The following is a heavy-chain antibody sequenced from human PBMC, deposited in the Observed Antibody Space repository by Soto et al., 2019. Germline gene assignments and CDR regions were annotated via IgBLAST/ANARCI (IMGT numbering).Heavy chain of an antibody. Sequence: GGSLRLSCAASGFTFSSYAMSWVRQAPGKGLEWVSAISGSGGSTYYADSVKGRFTISRDNSKNTLYLQMNSLRSNDTAIYYCAMVDVYVTPSPQDVWGQGTTVTVSS. CDR2: ISGSGGST. D-gene: IGHD3-16*01. CDR1: GFTFSSYA. V-gene: IGHV3-23*01. J-gene: IGHJ6*02. CDR3: AMVDVYVTPSPQDV.